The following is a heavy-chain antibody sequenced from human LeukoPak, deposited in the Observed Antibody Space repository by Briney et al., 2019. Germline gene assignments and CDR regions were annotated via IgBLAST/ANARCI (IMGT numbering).Heavy chain of an antibody. CDR3: AARRGGSYVFFAY. Sequence: SETLSLTCTVSGGSISSYYWSWIRQPPGKGLEGIGYIYYSGRTNYNPSLKSRGTISLDTSKNQFSLKLSSVTAADTAVYYCAARRGGSYVFFAYWGQGTLVTASS. CDR1: GGSISSYY. V-gene: IGHV4-59*01. J-gene: IGHJ4*02. CDR2: IYYSGRT. D-gene: IGHD1-26*01.